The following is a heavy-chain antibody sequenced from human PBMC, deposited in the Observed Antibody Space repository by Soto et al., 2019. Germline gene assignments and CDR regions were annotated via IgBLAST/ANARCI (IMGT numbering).Heavy chain of an antibody. CDR3: VRERGLSSFYGMDV. CDR2: ITSSSSHI. Sequence: EVQLVESGGGLVKPGGSLRLSCAASGFTLTSYTMNWVRQASGKGLEWVSSITSSSSHIYYADSVKGRFTISRDNAGNSLYLQRNSLRAEDSAVYYCVRERGLSSFYGMDVWGQGPTVTVSS. J-gene: IGHJ6*02. V-gene: IGHV3-21*02. CDR1: GFTLTSYT. D-gene: IGHD3-10*01.